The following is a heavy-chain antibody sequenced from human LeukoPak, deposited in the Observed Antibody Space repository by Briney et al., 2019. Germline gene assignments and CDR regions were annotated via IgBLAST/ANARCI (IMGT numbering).Heavy chain of an antibody. CDR2: MNPNSGNT. V-gene: IGHV1-8*01. D-gene: IGHD3-10*01. J-gene: IGHJ5*02. Sequence: ASVKVSCKTSGYTFTSFDINWVRQATGQGLEWMGWMNPNSGNTGYAQKFQGRVTMTRNTSISTAYMELSSLRSEDTAVYYCARRGDFYASGSYYGGWFGPWGQGILVTVSS. CDR3: ARRGDFYASGSYYGGWFGP. CDR1: GYTFTSFD.